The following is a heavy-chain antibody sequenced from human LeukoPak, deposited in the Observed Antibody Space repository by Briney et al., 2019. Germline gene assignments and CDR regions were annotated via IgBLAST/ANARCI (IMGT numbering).Heavy chain of an antibody. CDR1: GYTFINYG. Sequence: GASVKVSCKASGYTFINYGITWVRQAPGQGLEWMGWISAYNSAYNGNTHYAQKLQGRVTMTTDTSTNTGYMELRRLRSEDTATYFCARGADQEFDFWGQGTLVTVSS. V-gene: IGHV1-18*01. CDR2: ISAYNSAYNGNT. J-gene: IGHJ4*02. CDR3: ARGADQEFDF.